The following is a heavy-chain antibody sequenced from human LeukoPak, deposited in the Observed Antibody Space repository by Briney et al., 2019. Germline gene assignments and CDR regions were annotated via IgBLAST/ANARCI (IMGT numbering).Heavy chain of an antibody. D-gene: IGHD3-10*01. CDR3: AKLSSPLLLWFGELFYFDY. V-gene: IGHV3-33*03. CDR1: GFTFSSYG. CDR2: IGADANKK. J-gene: IGHJ4*02. Sequence: PGGSLRLSCAASGFTFSSYGMHWVRQAPGKGLEWVEIIGADANKKYYADSVEGRFTISRDNSKSTLYLQMNSLRAEDTAVYYCAKLSSPLLLWFGELFYFDYWGQGTLVTVSS.